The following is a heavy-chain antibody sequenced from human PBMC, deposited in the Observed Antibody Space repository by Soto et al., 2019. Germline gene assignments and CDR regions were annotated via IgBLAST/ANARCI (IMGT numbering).Heavy chain of an antibody. V-gene: IGHV3-30*18. CDR2: ISYDGSNK. CDR1: GFTFSSYG. J-gene: IGHJ4*02. D-gene: IGHD3-22*01. CDR3: AKDAMYYYDSSGYPGV. Sequence: QVQLVESGGGVVQPGRSLRLSCAASGFTFSSYGMHWVRQAPGKGLEWVAVISYDGSNKYYADSLKGRFTISRDNSKNTLYLQMNSLRVEDTAVYYCAKDAMYYYDSSGYPGVWGQGTLVTVSS.